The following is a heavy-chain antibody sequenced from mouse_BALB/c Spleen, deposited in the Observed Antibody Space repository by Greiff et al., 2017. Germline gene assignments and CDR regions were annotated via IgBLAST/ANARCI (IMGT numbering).Heavy chain of an antibody. CDR2: ISTYYGDA. D-gene: IGHD1-1*01. CDR1: GYTFTDYA. J-gene: IGHJ3*01. CDR3: ARDYYGSSYGGFAY. V-gene: IGHV1S137*01. Sequence: QVQLKQSGAELVRPGVSVKISCKGSGYTFTDYAMHWVKQSHAKSLEWIGVISTYYGDASYNQKFKGKATMTVDKSSSTAYMELARLTSEDSAIYYCARDYYGSSYGGFAYWGQGTLVTVSA.